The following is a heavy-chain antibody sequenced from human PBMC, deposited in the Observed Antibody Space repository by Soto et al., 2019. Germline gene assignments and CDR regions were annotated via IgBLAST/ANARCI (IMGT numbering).Heavy chain of an antibody. CDR2: ISHSGST. CDR3: ARWNPPYYYDSSGYYGY. V-gene: IGHV4-4*02. J-gene: IGHJ4*02. D-gene: IGHD3-22*01. Sequence: KPSETLSLTCAVSGDSINSSHWWSWVRQPPGKGLEWIGQISHSGSTRYSPSFQGQVTISADKSISTAYLQWSSLKASDTAMYYCARWNPPYYYDSSGYYGYWGQGTLVTVSS. CDR1: GDSINSSHW.